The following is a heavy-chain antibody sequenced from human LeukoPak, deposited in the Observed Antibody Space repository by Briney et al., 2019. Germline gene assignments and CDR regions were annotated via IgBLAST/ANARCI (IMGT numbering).Heavy chain of an antibody. CDR3: ARTSRHYLGSGSNVTPGPADMDV. J-gene: IGHJ6*02. CDR2: ISHTGST. CDR1: GGSISDYY. D-gene: IGHD3-10*01. V-gene: IGHV4-59*01. Sequence: SETLSLTCTVFGGSISDYYWTWIRLPPGGGLEWIGYISHTGSTFYSPSLKSRVTISVDTSKNEFSLKLTSVTAADTAVYYCARTSRHYLGSGSNVTPGPADMDVWGQGTTVTVSS.